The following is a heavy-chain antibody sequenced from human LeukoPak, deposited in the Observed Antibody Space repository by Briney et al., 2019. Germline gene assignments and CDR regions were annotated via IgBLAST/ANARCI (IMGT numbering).Heavy chain of an antibody. CDR3: ATKGSYYSRATNWFDP. CDR2: INHSGST. J-gene: IGHJ5*02. V-gene: IGHV4-34*01. CDR1: GGSFSVYY. D-gene: IGHD3-10*01. Sequence: KTSETLSLTCAVSGGSFSVYYWSWIRRPPGKGLEWIGEINHSGSTNYNPSLKSRVTISVDTSKNQFSLKLSSVTAADTAVYYCATKGSYYSRATNWFDPWGQGTLVTVSS.